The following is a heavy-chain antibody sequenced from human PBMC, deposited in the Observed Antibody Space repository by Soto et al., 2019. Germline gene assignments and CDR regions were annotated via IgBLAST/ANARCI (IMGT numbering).Heavy chain of an antibody. D-gene: IGHD5-18*01. J-gene: IGHJ6*02. CDR2: IDSDGSTT. V-gene: IGHV3-74*01. CDR3: ARPGYSTSGPGVDG. Sequence: EVQLVESGGGLVQPGGSLRLSCAASGFTFSVYWMHWVRQAPGKGLVWVSRIDSDGSTTSYADSVKGRFTISRDNAKSTLYLQMNRLRAEDTAVYYCARPGYSTSGPGVDGWGQGTTVTVS. CDR1: GFTFSVYW.